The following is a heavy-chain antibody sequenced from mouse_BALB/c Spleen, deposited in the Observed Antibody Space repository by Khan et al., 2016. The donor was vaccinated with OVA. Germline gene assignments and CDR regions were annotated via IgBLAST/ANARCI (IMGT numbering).Heavy chain of an antibody. CDR1: GYTFINYW. J-gene: IGHJ2*01. Sequence: QVQLQQSGAELAKPGASVKMSCKASGYTFINYWILWVKQRPGQGLEWIGYINPSTGYTEYNQNFKDKATLTADKSSSTAYMQLSSLTSEDSAVYYCARMGLRWDFYNWGQGTTLTVSS. CDR2: INPSTGYT. V-gene: IGHV1-7*01. D-gene: IGHD1-1*01. CDR3: ARMGLRWDFYN.